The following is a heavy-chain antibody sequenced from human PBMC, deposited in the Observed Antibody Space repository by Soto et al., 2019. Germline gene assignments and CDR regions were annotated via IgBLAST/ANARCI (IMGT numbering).Heavy chain of an antibody. CDR2: INPNNGAT. V-gene: IGHV1-2*02. J-gene: IGHJ5*02. CDR3: ASHDTGARFDP. CDR1: RYIFTAYF. Sequence: QVQLVQSGAEVKKPGASVKVSCKAPRYIFTAYFMHWVRQAPGQGLEWMGWINPNNGATHYGLSFQGRVTMTRDTSISTAYMELSSLSSDDTAGYYCASHDTGARFDPWGQGTLVIVSS. D-gene: IGHD1-1*01.